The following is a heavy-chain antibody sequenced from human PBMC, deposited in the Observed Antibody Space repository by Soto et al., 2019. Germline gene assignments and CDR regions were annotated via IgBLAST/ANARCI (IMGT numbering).Heavy chain of an antibody. CDR3: AKDRRDSSGTCSRCFGMDV. D-gene: IGHD6-19*01. J-gene: IGHJ6*02. V-gene: IGHV3-30*18. CDR2: ISNDGSIQ. CDR1: GFTFSSYG. Sequence: GSLRLSCAASGFTFSSYGMHWVRQAPGKGLEWVTIISNDGSIQYYGDSVKGRFTVSRDNSKNTVFLEMNSLTAEDTATYYCAKDRRDSSGTCSRCFGMDVWGQGTTVTVSS.